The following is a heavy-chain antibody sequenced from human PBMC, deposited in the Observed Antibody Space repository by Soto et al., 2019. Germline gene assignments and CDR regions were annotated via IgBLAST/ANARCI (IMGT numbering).Heavy chain of an antibody. D-gene: IGHD3-3*01. V-gene: IGHV3-30*18. CDR2: ISYDGSNK. Sequence: GSLRLSCAASGFTCSSYGMHWVRQAPGKGLEWVAVISYDGSNKYYADSVKGRFTISRDNSKNTLYLQMNSLRAEDTAVYYCAKDAQVLRFLEWLPRAPSANNWFDPWGQGTLVTVSS. J-gene: IGHJ5*02. CDR1: GFTCSSYG. CDR3: AKDAQVLRFLEWLPRAPSANNWFDP.